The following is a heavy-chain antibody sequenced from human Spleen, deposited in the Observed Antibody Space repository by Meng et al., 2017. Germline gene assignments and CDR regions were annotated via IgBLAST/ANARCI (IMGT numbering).Heavy chain of an antibody. V-gene: IGHV4-34*01. D-gene: IGHD3-10*01. Sequence: SETLSLTCVVSGGSFSDYYWSWIRQPPGKGLEWIGEINHSGSTNYNPSLKSRVTISVDTSKNQFSLRLNSVTAADTALYYCARAYYYGSGSYERYFNLWGRGTLVTVSS. J-gene: IGHJ2*01. CDR1: GGSFSDYY. CDR3: ARAYYYGSGSYERYFNL. CDR2: INHSGST.